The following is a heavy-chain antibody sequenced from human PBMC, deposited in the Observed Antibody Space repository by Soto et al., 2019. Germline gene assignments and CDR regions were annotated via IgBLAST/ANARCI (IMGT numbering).Heavy chain of an antibody. CDR2: INAGNGRE. V-gene: IGHV1-3*01. CDR3: ARGGGWVGEASFDS. J-gene: IGHJ4*02. Sequence: QVQLEQSGAEVKKPGASVKVSCKTSGYTFTSYTLHWVRQAPGQGLEWMGWINAGNGREKYSQRFQDRVSLSTDKSATPAYMELGALRSEDAAVDFWARGGGWVGEASFDSWGQGTQVTVSS. D-gene: IGHD3-10*01. CDR1: GYTFTSYT.